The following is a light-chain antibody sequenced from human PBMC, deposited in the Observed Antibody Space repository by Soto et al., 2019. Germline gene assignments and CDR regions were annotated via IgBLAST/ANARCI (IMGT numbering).Light chain of an antibody. V-gene: IGKV3-20*01. J-gene: IGKJ1*01. CDR1: QSVNDYY. CDR2: GTS. CDR3: HQCGYSPWT. Sequence: EIVLTQSPGTLSLSPGERATVSCRASQSVNDYYLAWYQQKPGQAPRLLIYGTSNRATGIPDRFSGSGSGTDFTLTISRLEPEDFAVYYCHQCGYSPWTFGQGTKVEIK.